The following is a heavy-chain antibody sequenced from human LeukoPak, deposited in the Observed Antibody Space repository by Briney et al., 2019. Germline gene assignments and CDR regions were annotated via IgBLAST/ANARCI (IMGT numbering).Heavy chain of an antibody. CDR1: GFTFDDYA. CDR2: ISWDGGST. Sequence: GGSLRLSCAASGFTFDDYAMHWVRQAPGKGLEWVSLISWDGGSTYYADSVKGRFTISRDNSKNSLYLQMNSLRAEDTALYYCAKDLGQLWFKGYFDYWGQGTLVTVSS. CDR3: AKDLGQLWFKGYFDY. D-gene: IGHD5-18*01. V-gene: IGHV3-43D*03. J-gene: IGHJ4*02.